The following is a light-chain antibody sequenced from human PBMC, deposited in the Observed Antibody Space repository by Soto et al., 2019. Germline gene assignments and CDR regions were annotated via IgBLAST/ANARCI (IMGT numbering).Light chain of an antibody. V-gene: IGLV2-14*01. CDR1: SSDVGGYNY. Sequence: QSVLTQPASVSGSPGQSITISCTETSSDVGGYNYVSWYQQHPGKAPKLMIYEVGNRPSGVSNRFSGSKSGNTASLTISGLQAEDEADYYCSSYTSSTTLYVFGTGTKVTAL. CDR2: EVG. CDR3: SSYTSSTTLYV. J-gene: IGLJ1*01.